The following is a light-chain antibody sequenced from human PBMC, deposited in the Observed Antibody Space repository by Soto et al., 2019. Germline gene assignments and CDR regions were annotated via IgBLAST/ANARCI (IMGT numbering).Light chain of an antibody. V-gene: IGKV3-11*01. CDR1: QSVRHY. CDR3: QQRSNWLIT. J-gene: IGKJ5*01. CDR2: DAS. Sequence: EIVLTQSPATLSLSPGERANLSCRASQSVRHYLAWYQQKPGQAPRLLIYDASNRATGIPARLSGSGSGTDFTLTISSLEPEDFAVYSCQQRSNWLITVGQGTRREIK.